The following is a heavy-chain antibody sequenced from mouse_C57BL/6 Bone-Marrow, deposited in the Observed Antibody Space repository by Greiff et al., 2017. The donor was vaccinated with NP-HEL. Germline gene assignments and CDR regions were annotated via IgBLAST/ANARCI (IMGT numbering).Heavy chain of an antibody. V-gene: IGHV1-81*01. CDR3: ASTVVAEDAMDY. J-gene: IGHJ4*01. Sequence: VQLKQSGAELARPGASVKLSCKASGYTFTSYGISWVKQRTGQGLEWIGEIYPRSGNTYYNEKFKGKATLTADKSSSTAYMELRSLTSEDSAVYFCASTVVAEDAMDYWGQGTSVTVSS. D-gene: IGHD1-1*01. CDR1: GYTFTSYG. CDR2: IYPRSGNT.